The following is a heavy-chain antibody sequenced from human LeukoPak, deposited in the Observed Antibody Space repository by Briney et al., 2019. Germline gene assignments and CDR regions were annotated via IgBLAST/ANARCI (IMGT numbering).Heavy chain of an antibody. D-gene: IGHD2-15*01. V-gene: IGHV3-48*03. J-gene: IGHJ5*02. CDR3: ARGQDIVVVVAATREHNWFDP. Sequence: PGGSLRLSCAASGFTFSSYEMNWVRQAPGKGLEWVSYISSSRSTIYYADSVKGRFTISRDNAKNSLYLQMNSLRAEDTAVYYCARGQDIVVVVAATREHNWFDPWGQGTLVTVSS. CDR2: ISSSRSTI. CDR1: GFTFSSYE.